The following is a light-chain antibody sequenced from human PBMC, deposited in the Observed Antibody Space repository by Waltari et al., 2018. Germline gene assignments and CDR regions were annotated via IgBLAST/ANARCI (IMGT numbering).Light chain of an antibody. Sequence: YKLTQPPSVSVSPGQTATITCSGDALQNKYAYWYQWKPGQAPVVVVYKDTERPSGIPERFSGSTSGTTITLTVSGVQAEDEADYYCQSSDSSSTYVVFGGGTRLTVL. CDR1: ALQNKY. V-gene: IGLV3-25*03. CDR3: QSSDSSSTYVV. J-gene: IGLJ2*01. CDR2: KDT.